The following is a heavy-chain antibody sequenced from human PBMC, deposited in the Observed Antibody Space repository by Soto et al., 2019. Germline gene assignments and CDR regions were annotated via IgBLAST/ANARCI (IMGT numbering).Heavy chain of an antibody. CDR2: IHDSGST. D-gene: IGHD3-10*01. J-gene: IGHJ5*02. CDR1: GESFSGYY. Sequence: PSETLSLTCAVYGESFSGYYWSWIRQPPGKGLEWIGEIHDSGSTNYNPSLKSRVTISVDKSKNQFSLKLSSVTAADTAVYYCARGGVSWFDPWGQGTLVTVSS. V-gene: IGHV4-34*01. CDR3: ARGGVSWFDP.